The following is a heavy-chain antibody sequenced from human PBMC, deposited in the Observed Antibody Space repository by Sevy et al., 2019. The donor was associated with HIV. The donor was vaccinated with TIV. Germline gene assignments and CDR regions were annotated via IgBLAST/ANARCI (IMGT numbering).Heavy chain of an antibody. D-gene: IGHD3-10*01. J-gene: IGHJ4*02. CDR3: AKVLGITMVRGLEFDY. Sequence: GGSLRLSCAASGFTFSSYAMSWVRQAPGKGLEWVSAISGSGGSTYYADSVKGRFTISRDNSKNTLYLQMNSLRAEDTAVYYCAKVLGITMVRGLEFDYWGQGTLVTVSS. CDR1: GFTFSSYA. V-gene: IGHV3-23*01. CDR2: ISGSGGST.